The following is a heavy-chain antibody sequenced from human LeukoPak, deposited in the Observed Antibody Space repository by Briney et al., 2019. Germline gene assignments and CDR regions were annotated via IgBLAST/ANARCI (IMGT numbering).Heavy chain of an antibody. V-gene: IGHV3-48*01. Sequence: GGSLRLSCAASGFTFSSYAMHWVRQAPGKGLEWVSYISSSGTTISYAQSVKGRFTITRDNAQNSLTPHMNTLRADDTAAYYCAKDGGTHFDHWGQGTLVTVSS. D-gene: IGHD1-26*01. CDR1: GFTFSSYA. J-gene: IGHJ4*02. CDR3: AKDGGTHFDH. CDR2: ISSSGTTI.